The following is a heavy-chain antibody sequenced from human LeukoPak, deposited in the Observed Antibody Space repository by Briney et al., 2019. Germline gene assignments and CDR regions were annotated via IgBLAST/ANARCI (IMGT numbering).Heavy chain of an antibody. CDR1: GYTFTSYD. Sequence: ASVKVSCKASGYTFTSYDINWVRQATVQGLEWMGWMNPNSGNTGYAQKFQGRVTMTRNTSISTAYMELSSLRSEDTAVYYCARIAVAGSSYLYYFDYWGQGTLVTVSS. J-gene: IGHJ4*02. D-gene: IGHD6-19*01. CDR3: ARIAVAGSSYLYYFDY. V-gene: IGHV1-8*01. CDR2: MNPNSGNT.